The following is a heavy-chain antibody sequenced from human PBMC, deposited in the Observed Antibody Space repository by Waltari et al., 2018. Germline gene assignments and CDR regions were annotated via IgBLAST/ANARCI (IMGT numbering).Heavy chain of an antibody. CDR3: VREDDRGASYF. D-gene: IGHD3-9*01. CDR1: GFTFSPYE. Sequence: EVRLVESGGGLVQPGGSLRLSCAASGFTFSPYELNWVRQAPGKGLEWISYISPTATTLYADSVKGRFTISRDNARSSLFLQMNNLRVEDTAVYFCVREDDRGASYFWGQGALVTVSS. CDR2: ISPTATT. J-gene: IGHJ4*02. V-gene: IGHV3-48*03.